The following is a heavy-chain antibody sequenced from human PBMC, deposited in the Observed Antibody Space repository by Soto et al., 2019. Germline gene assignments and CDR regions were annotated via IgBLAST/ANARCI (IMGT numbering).Heavy chain of an antibody. CDR2: ISGSGGSA. CDR1: GFTFSSYA. Sequence: GGSLRLSCAASGFTFSSYAMSWVRQAPGKGLEWVSTISGSGGSAYYADSVKGRFTISRDNSKNTLYLQMNSLRAEDTAVYYCAKELGQRDYDFWSGYFYYYYMDVWGKGTTVTVSS. V-gene: IGHV3-23*01. CDR3: AKELGQRDYDFWSGYFYYYYMDV. J-gene: IGHJ6*03. D-gene: IGHD3-3*01.